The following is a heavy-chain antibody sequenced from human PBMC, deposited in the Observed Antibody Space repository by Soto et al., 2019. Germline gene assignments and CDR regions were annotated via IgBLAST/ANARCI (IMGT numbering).Heavy chain of an antibody. J-gene: IGHJ6*01. V-gene: IGHV3-21*01. CDR3: GRDHCRTVSAI. D-gene: IGHD2-15*01. CDR2: ISSSSSYI. Sequence: VRQATGKGLEWVSSISSSSSYIYYADSVKGRFTISRDNAKNSLYLQMNSLRAEDTAVYYCGRDHCRTVSAIWRQRTSVIVSS.